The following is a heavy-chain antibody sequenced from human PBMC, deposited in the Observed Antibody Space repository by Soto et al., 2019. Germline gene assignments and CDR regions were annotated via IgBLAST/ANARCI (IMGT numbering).Heavy chain of an antibody. J-gene: IGHJ5*02. Sequence: GASVKVSCKASGYTFTSYGVSWVRQAPGQGLEWMGWISTYNGNTNYAQKLQGRVTMTTDTSTSTAYMELRSLRSDDTAVYYCARAGITGTTNWFDPWGQGTLVTVSS. V-gene: IGHV1-18*01. CDR1: GYTFTSYG. D-gene: IGHD1-7*01. CDR3: ARAGITGTTNWFDP. CDR2: ISTYNGNT.